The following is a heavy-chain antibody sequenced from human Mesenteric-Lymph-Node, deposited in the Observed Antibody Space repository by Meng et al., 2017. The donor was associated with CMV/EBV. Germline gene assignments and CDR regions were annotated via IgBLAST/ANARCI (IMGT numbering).Heavy chain of an antibody. CDR2: ISSSTSTR. Sequence: NWVRQAPGKGLEWVSYISSSTSTRYNADSVKGRLTISRDNAKNSLYLQMNSLRAEDTALYYCAKVGSSGSLFDYWGQGTLVTVSS. V-gene: IGHV3-48*04. J-gene: IGHJ4*02. D-gene: IGHD3-22*01. CDR3: AKVGSSGSLFDY.